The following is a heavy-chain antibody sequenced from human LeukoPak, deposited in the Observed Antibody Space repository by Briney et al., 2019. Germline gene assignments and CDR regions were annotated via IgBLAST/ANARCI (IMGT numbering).Heavy chain of an antibody. V-gene: IGHV4-59*08. CDR2: IYYSGST. Sequence: PSETLSLTCTVSGGSISSYYWSWIRQPPGKGLEWIGYIYYSGSTNYNPSLKSRVTISVDTSKNQFSLKLSSVTAADTAVYYCARHQVGDYWFDPWVQGTLVTVSS. J-gene: IGHJ5*02. CDR3: ARHQVGDYWFDP. D-gene: IGHD4-17*01. CDR1: GGSISSYY.